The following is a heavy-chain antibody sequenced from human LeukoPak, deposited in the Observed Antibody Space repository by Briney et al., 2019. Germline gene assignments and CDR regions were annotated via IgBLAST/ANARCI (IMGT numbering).Heavy chain of an antibody. Sequence: GRSLRLSCVASGFTFDDYAMHWVRQAPGKGLEWVSGISWNSGSVYADSVKGRFTISRDNAKNSLYLQMNSLRAEDTALYYCAKDISDPVARGYFDLWGRGTLVTVSS. D-gene: IGHD6-19*01. CDR3: AKDISDPVARGYFDL. CDR2: ISWNSGSV. J-gene: IGHJ2*01. CDR1: GFTFDDYA. V-gene: IGHV3-9*01.